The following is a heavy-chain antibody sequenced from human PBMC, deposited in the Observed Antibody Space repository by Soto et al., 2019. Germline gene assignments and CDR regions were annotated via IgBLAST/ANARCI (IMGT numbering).Heavy chain of an antibody. CDR1: GFTFSSYS. CDR2: ISSSSTI. Sequence: PGGSLRLSCAASGFTFSSYSMNWVRQAPGKGLEWVSYISSSSTIYYADSVKGRFTISRDNAKNSLYLQMNSLRAEDTAVYYCARDPVVVAATPFDYWGQGTLVTVSS. J-gene: IGHJ4*02. D-gene: IGHD2-15*01. CDR3: ARDPVVVAATPFDY. V-gene: IGHV3-48*01.